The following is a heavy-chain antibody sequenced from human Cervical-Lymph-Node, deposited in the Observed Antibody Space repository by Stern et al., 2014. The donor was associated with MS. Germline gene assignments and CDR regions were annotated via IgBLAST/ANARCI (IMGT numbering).Heavy chain of an antibody. Sequence: QDQLVQSGAQVKKPGASVKVSCKGSGYTFIRYYIQWVRQAPGQGLEWMGISNANGCSARYAQKFQGRVTMASDTSTSTVSMELSSLRSEDTAVYYCASLYDSSGNYGMEVWGQGTTVIVSS. D-gene: IGHD5/OR15-5a*01. J-gene: IGHJ6*02. CDR2: SNANGCSA. V-gene: IGHV1-46*01. CDR1: GYTFIRYY. CDR3: ASLYDSSGNYGMEV.